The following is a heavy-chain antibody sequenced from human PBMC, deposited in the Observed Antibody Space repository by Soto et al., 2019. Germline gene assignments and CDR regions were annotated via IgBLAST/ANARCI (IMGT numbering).Heavy chain of an antibody. V-gene: IGHV4-59*01. CDR2: IYYSGST. J-gene: IGHJ4*02. D-gene: IGHD3-22*01. CDR1: GGSISSYY. CDR3: ARYASYDSSGYYQYYFDY. Sequence: PSETLSLTCTVSGGSISSYYWSWIRQPPGKGLEWIGYIYYSGSTNYNPSLKSRVTISVDTSKNQFSLKLSSVTAADTAVYYCARYASYDSSGYYQYYFDYWGQGTLVTVSS.